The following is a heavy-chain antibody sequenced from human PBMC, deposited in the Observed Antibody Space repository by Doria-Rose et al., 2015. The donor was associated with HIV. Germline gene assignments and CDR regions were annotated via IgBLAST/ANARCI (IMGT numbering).Heavy chain of an antibody. CDR1: VSSRGYY. CDR3: ARMGSYRELDY. V-gene: IGHV4-31*02. CDR2: TYYTGTS. J-gene: IGHJ4*02. D-gene: IGHD3-3*01. Sequence: VSSRGYYWNWIRQVPGKGLESLGYTYYTGTSDYSPSLKSRLNMAVDTSKNQFSLKLSFVTVADTAVYYCARMGSYRELDYWGQGALVIVS.